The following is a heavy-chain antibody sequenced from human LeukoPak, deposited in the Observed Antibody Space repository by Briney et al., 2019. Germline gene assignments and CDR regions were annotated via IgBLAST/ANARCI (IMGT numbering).Heavy chain of an antibody. D-gene: IGHD2-21*01. CDR3: AIERSFCEGDCSDY. CDR2: IWSSGTVT. CDR1: GYSFSDYE. V-gene: IGHV3-48*03. J-gene: IGHJ4*02. Sequence: GGSLRLSCAGSGYSFSDYEMNWVRKAPGRGLEWVAYIWSSGTVTHYTDSVKDRFTISRDNGKNSLFLQMNGLRAEDTAVYYCAIERSFCEGDCSDYWGQGTLVTVSS.